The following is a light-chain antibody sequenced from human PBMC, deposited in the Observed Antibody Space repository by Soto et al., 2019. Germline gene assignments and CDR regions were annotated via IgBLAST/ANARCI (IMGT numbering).Light chain of an antibody. V-gene: IGKV3-15*01. CDR2: GAS. CDR3: QQYTNWPYT. CDR1: QSVGSN. Sequence: EIVMTQSPATLSVSPGERASLSCRASQSVGSNLAWYQQTAGQAPRLLIYGASTRATGIPARFSGSGSGTEFTQTISSLQSEDFADYSCQQYTNWPYTFGQGTKLEIK. J-gene: IGKJ2*01.